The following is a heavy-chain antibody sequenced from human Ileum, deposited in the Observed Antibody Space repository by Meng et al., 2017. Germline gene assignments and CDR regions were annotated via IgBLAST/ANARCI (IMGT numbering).Heavy chain of an antibody. CDR2: INNDGSYT. Sequence: EVQLVGSGGGRVRPGGYLRLSCAGSGFTFSGTWMHWVRQAPGKGLVWVARINNDGSYTDYVDSVKGRFTISRDNTKNTLYLQMTDLRAEDTAVYYCVKDWGGAGALDYWGQGSLVTVSS. CDR3: VKDWGGAGALDY. D-gene: IGHD3-16*01. V-gene: IGHV3-74*01. J-gene: IGHJ4*02. CDR1: GFTFSGTW.